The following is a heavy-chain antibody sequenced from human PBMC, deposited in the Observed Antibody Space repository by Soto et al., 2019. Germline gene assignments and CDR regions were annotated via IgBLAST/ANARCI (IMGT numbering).Heavy chain of an antibody. D-gene: IGHD3-10*01. Sequence: QVQLQESGPGLVKPSGTLSLTCAVSGGFISRSNWWSWVRQPPGKGLEWIGEIYHSGSSNYNPSLKSRVTISVDKSKNQFSLKLNSVTAADTAVYYCARAPGGSCRGYFDYWGQGALVTVSS. CDR3: ARAPGGSCRGYFDY. CDR2: IYHSGSS. CDR1: GGFISRSNW. V-gene: IGHV4-4*02. J-gene: IGHJ4*02.